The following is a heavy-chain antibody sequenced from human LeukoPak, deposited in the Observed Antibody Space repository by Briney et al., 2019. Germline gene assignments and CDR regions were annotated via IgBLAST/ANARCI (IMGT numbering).Heavy chain of an antibody. CDR1: GFIFSRSW. CDR3: VKSLTGSDDF. Sequence: GGSLRLSCAASGFIFSRSWMHWVRQAPGKGLVWVSRIDDDGSVISYVDSVKGRFTISRDNAKNTLYLQMNSLRVEDTGVYYCVKSLTGSDDFWGQGTLVTVSS. D-gene: IGHD1-1*01. V-gene: IGHV3-74*01. J-gene: IGHJ4*02. CDR2: IDDDGSVI.